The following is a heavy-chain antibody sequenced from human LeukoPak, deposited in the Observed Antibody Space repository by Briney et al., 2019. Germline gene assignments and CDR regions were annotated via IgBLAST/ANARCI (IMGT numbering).Heavy chain of an antibody. Sequence: PSETLFLTCTVSGASISSYYWSWVRQPAGEGLEWIGSISYRGNSYYNASLKSRVNISVDTARNQFSLKLSSVTAADTAVYYCARRTTMVRGEYFDFWGQGTLVTVSS. CDR2: ISYRGNS. V-gene: IGHV4-59*05. CDR3: ARRTTMVRGEYFDF. J-gene: IGHJ4*02. CDR1: GASISSYY. D-gene: IGHD3-10*01.